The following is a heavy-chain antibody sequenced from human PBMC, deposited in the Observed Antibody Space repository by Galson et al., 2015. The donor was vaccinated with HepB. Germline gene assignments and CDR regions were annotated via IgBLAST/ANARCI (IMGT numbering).Heavy chain of an antibody. V-gene: IGHV4-34*01. CDR1: GGSLSDYF. CDR3: ARGDYMSPNHFDP. D-gene: IGHD1-14*01. J-gene: IGHJ5*02. CDR2: INHRGSS. Sequence: SETLSLTCAVYGGSLSDYFWNWIRQSPGKGLVWIGQINHRGSSDYNPSLKSRLTMSIDTSKRQLSLNLTSVTVADTAVYYCARGDYMSPNHFDPWGLGTLVTVSS.